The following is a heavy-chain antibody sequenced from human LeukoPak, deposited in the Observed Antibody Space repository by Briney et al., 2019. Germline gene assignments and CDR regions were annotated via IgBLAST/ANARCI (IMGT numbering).Heavy chain of an antibody. CDR1: GGSISSGSYY. CDR2: IYTSGST. J-gene: IGHJ6*03. Sequence: ASETLSLTCTVSGGSISSGSYYWSWIRQPAGKGLEWIGRIYTSGSTDYNPSLKSRVTISVDTSKNQFSLKLSSVTAADTAVYYCATEPYYYYYMDVWGKGTTVTVSS. CDR3: ATEPYYYYYMDV. V-gene: IGHV4-61*02.